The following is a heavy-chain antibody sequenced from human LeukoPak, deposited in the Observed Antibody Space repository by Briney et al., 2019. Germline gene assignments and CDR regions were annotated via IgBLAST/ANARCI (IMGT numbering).Heavy chain of an antibody. CDR3: AGRGQSWSLLHFDY. V-gene: IGHV4-34*01. CDR1: GFSFSGYY. CDR2: INSSGST. Sequence: PSETLSLTCAVYGFSFSGYYWSWIRQPPGKGLEWIGEINSSGSTNYNPSLKSRVTISVDTSKNQFFLKLSCVTAADAAEYYCAGRGQSWSLLHFDYWGQGTLVTVSS. D-gene: IGHD6-13*01. J-gene: IGHJ4*02.